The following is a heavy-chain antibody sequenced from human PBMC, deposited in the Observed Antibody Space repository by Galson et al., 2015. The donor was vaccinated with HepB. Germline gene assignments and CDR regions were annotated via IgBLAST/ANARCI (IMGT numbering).Heavy chain of an antibody. Sequence: QSGAEVTKPGESLTISFKGSGSSFTSSWIGWVRQMPGKGVEWMATISPGDSDTRYRPSFQSQVTISADKSISTSYLQWSSLKASDTAMYYGARPLVTYCSGGSCYPNDALDIWGQGTMVTVSS. CDR1: GSSFTSSW. CDR3: ARPLVTYCSGGSCYPNDALDI. V-gene: IGHV5-51*01. J-gene: IGHJ3*02. D-gene: IGHD2-15*01. CDR2: ISPGDSDT.